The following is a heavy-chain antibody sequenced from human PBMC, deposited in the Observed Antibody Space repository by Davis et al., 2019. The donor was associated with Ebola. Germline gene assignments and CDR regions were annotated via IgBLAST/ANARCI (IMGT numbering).Heavy chain of an antibody. CDR3: ASAGYSYATYY. CDR2: INGDGSRT. CDR1: GFTFSRHW. D-gene: IGHD5-18*01. J-gene: IGHJ4*02. V-gene: IGHV3-74*01. Sequence: HTGGSLRLSCAASGFTFSRHWMHWVRQVPGKGLVWVSRINGDGSRTTYADSVKGRFSISRDNAKNSLYLQMNSLRAEDTAVYYCASAGYSYATYYWGQGTLVTVSS.